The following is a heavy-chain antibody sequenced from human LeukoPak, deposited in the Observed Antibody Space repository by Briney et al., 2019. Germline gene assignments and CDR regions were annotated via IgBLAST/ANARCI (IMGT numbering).Heavy chain of an antibody. CDR1: GGSISSYC. Sequence: SETLSLTCTVSGGSISSYCWSWIRQPAGKGLEWIGRIYTSGSTHYNPSLKTRVTISLDTSENQFSLKLSSVTAADTAVYYCATQMATISARFDNWGQGTLVTVSS. D-gene: IGHD5-24*01. V-gene: IGHV4-4*07. J-gene: IGHJ4*02. CDR3: ATQMATISARFDN. CDR2: IYTSGST.